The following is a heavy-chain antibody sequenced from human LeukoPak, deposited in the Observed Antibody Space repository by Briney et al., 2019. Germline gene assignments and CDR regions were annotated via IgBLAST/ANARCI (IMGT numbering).Heavy chain of an antibody. J-gene: IGHJ2*01. D-gene: IGHD2-15*01. CDR1: GGSISTYY. Sequence: KTSETLSLTCTVSGGSISTYYWNWIRQPPGKGLEWIGHIYYNGSTNYNPSLKSRLTISVDTSKNQFSLNLNSVTAADTAVYYCARDKYSTGYFHLWGRGTLVTVSS. CDR3: ARDKYSTGYFHL. V-gene: IGHV4-59*01. CDR2: IYYNGST.